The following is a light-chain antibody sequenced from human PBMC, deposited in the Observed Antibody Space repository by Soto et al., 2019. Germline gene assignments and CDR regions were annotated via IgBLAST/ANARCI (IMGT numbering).Light chain of an antibody. J-gene: IGKJ4*01. CDR1: QAIKNN. CDR3: QQHNSYPFT. Sequence: DIQMTQSPSSMSTSVGDRVTITCRTSQAIKNNLAWYQHKPGEAPKRLIYAASTLKTGAPSRFSGSGFGTEFTLTISSLQPEDFATYYCQQHNSYPFTFGGGTKVEIK. V-gene: IGKV1-17*01. CDR2: AAS.